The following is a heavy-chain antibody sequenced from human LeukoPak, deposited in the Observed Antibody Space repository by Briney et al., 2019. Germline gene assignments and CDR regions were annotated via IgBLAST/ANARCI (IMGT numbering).Heavy chain of an antibody. J-gene: IGHJ4*02. CDR1: GGSISNYY. CDR3: ARDIGVTPYFDY. V-gene: IGHV4-59*12. D-gene: IGHD2-15*01. CDR2: IYHSGST. Sequence: SETLSLTCTVSGGSISNYYWSWVRQPPGKGLEWIGEIYHSGSTNYNPSLKSRVTISVDKSKNQFSLKLSSVTAADTAVYYCARDIGVTPYFDYWGQGTLVTVSS.